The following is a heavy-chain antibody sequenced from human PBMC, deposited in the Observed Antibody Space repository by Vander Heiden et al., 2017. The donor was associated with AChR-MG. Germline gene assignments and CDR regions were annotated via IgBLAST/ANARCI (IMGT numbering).Heavy chain of an antibody. V-gene: IGHV3-21*01. CDR2: ISSSSSYI. Sequence: EVQLVESGGGLVKPGGSLRLSCAASGFTFSSYSMNWVRQAPGKGLEWVSSISSSSSYIYYADSVKGRFTISRDNAKNSLYLQMNSLRAEDTAVYYCARDPYSSSWYDYYYYYGMDVWGQGTTVTVSS. CDR3: ARDPYSSSWYDYYYYYGMDV. J-gene: IGHJ6*02. CDR1: GFTFSSYS. D-gene: IGHD6-13*01.